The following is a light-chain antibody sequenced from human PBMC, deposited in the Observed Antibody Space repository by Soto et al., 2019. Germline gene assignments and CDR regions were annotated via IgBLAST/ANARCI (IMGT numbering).Light chain of an antibody. J-gene: IGKJ2*01. V-gene: IGKV1-5*01. CDR3: HQYNTDSNT. CDR2: DAS. Sequence: DVQMTQSPSTLSASVGDRVTVTCRASRSIASWLAWYQQKPGKAPNLLIYDASRLESGVPARFSGSGSGTEFTLTTSSLQPDDSATYYCHQYNTDSNTFGQGTKVDIK. CDR1: RSIASW.